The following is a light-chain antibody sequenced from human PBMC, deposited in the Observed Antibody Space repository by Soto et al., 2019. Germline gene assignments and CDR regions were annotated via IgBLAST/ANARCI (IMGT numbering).Light chain of an antibody. J-gene: IGLJ2*01. V-gene: IGLV3-21*04. CDR2: YDS. CDR1: NIGSKS. CDR3: QVWDSSSDHVV. Sequence: SYELTQPPSVSVAPGKTARIPCGGNNIGSKSVHWYQQKPGQAPVLVIYYDSDRTSGIPERFSGSNSGNTATLTISRVEAGDEADYYCQVWDSSSDHVVFGGGTKLTVL.